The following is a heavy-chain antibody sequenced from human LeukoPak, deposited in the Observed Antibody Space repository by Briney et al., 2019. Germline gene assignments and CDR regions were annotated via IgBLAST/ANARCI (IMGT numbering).Heavy chain of an antibody. CDR3: AKTVELELSVFDY. D-gene: IGHD1-7*01. CDR2: ISGSGGST. V-gene: IGHV3-23*01. CDR1: GFTFSSYA. J-gene: IGHJ4*02. Sequence: GGSLRLSCAASGFTFSSYAMSWVRQAPGKGLEWVSAISGSGGSTYYADSVKGRFTISRDNSKNTLYLQMNSLRTEDTAVYYCAKTVELELSVFDYWGQGTLVTVSS.